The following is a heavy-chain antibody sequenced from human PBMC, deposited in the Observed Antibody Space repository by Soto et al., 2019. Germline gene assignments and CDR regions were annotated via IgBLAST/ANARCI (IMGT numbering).Heavy chain of an antibody. V-gene: IGHV4-31*03. J-gene: IGHJ5*02. Sequence: QVQLQESGPGLVKPSQTLSLTCTVSGGSINSGGYYLSWIRQHPGKGLEWIGYIFYSGTTYYNPSLKSRVTISVDTSKNQFSLRLTSVTAADAAVYYCARSVDPWGQGTLVTVSS. CDR3: ARSVDP. CDR2: IFYSGTT. CDR1: GGSINSGGYY.